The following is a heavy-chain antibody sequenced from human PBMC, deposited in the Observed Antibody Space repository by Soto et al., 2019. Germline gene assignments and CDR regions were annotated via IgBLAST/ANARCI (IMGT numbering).Heavy chain of an antibody. V-gene: IGHV1-69*13. CDR1: GVTFSSYA. CDR3: ASGAHYYDTSGYVYYFDY. CDR2: IIPICGTA. Sequence: SVKVSCKASGVTFSSYAISWVRQATGQGREGMGGIIPICGTANYAQKFQGRVTITADESTSTAYMELSSLRSEATAVYYCASGAHYYDTSGYVYYFDYWGQGTLVTVSS. J-gene: IGHJ4*02. D-gene: IGHD3-22*01.